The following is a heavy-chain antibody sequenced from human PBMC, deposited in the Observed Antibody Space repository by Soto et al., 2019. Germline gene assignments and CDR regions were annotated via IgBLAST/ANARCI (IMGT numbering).Heavy chain of an antibody. CDR3: AKDRIAVAGDYYYYGMDV. J-gene: IGHJ6*02. D-gene: IGHD6-19*01. CDR2: ISYDGSNK. V-gene: IGHV3-30*18. Sequence: GGSRRLSCAASGFTFSSYGMHWVRQAPGKGLEWVAVISYDGSNKYYADSVKGRFTISRDNSKNTLYLQMNSLRDEDTAVYYCAKDRIAVAGDYYYYGMDVWGQGTMVTVSS. CDR1: GFTFSSYG.